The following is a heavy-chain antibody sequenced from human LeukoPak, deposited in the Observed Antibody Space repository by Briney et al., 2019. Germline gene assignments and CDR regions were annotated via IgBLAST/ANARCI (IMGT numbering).Heavy chain of an antibody. CDR1: GFTFSSYE. V-gene: IGHV3-48*03. CDR2: ISSSGSTI. CDR3: ARVIGTAMGDYYYYGMDV. D-gene: IGHD5-18*01. Sequence: QPGGSLRLSCAASGFTFSSYEMNWVRQAPGKGLEWVSYISSSGSTIYYADSVKGRFTISRDNAKNSLYLQMNSLRAEDTAVYYCARVIGTAMGDYYYYGMDVWGQWTRSPSP. J-gene: IGHJ6*02.